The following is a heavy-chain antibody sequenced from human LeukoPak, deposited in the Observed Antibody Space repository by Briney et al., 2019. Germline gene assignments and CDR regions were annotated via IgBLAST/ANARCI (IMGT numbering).Heavy chain of an antibody. D-gene: IGHD3-3*01. CDR2: INPKSGGT. CDR3: ARPYYDFWSGYHY. J-gene: IGHJ4*02. V-gene: IGHV1-2*02. CDR1: GYTFTDYY. Sequence: ASVKVSCKASGYTFTDYYMHWVRQAPGQGLEWMGWINPKSGGTGYAQKFQGRVTMTRDTSISTAYMELSRLRSDDMAVYYCARPYYDFWSGYHYWGQGTLVTVSS.